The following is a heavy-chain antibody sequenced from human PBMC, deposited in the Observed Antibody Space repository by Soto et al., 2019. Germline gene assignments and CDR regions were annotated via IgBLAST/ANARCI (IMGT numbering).Heavy chain of an antibody. V-gene: IGHV4-30-4*01. J-gene: IGHJ4*02. Sequence: SETLSLTCTVSGGSIRRGDYYWSWVRQPPGKGLEWMGYIYDSGSAYYNPSLKRRLTISVDRSKNQFSLKLTPVTAADTAVYFCAREYYYGSGSPMAHWGQGTLVTVSS. D-gene: IGHD3-10*01. CDR3: AREYYYGSGSPMAH. CDR2: IYDSGSA. CDR1: GGSIRRGDYY.